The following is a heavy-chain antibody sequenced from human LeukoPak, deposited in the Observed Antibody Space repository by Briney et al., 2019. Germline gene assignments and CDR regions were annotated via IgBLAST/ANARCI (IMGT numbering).Heavy chain of an antibody. CDR1: GYTFTGYY. Sequence: ASVKVSCKASGYTFTGYYMHWVRQAPGQGLEWMGWINPNSGGTNYAQKFQGRVTMTRDTSISTAYMELSRLRSDDTAVYYCARDARDIVVVPAALSYYYGMDGWGQGTTVTVSS. CDR2: INPNSGGT. J-gene: IGHJ6*02. CDR3: ARDARDIVVVPAALSYYYGMDG. V-gene: IGHV1-2*02. D-gene: IGHD2-2*01.